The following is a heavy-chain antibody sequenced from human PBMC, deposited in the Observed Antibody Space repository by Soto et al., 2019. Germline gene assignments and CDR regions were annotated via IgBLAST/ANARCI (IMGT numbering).Heavy chain of an antibody. V-gene: IGHV6-1*01. J-gene: IGHJ4*02. CDR3: ARGGTTVVTYDY. D-gene: IGHD4-17*01. CDR1: GYSVSSNSAA. Sequence: SHTLSLTCAVSGYSVSSNSAAWNVIRQCPSRGLEWLGRTYYRSKWYNDYAVSVKSRITINPDTSKNQFSLQLNSVTPEDTAVYYCARGGTTVVTYDYWGQGTLVTVSS. CDR2: TYYRSKWYN.